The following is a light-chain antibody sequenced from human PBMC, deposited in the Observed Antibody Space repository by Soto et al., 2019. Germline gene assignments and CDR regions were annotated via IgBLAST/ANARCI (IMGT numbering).Light chain of an antibody. CDR1: QSVSSN. J-gene: IGKJ1*01. Sequence: EIVMTQSPATLSVSPGERATLSCRASQSVSSNLAWYQQKPGQASRLLIYGASTRATGIPARFSGSGSGTEFTLTISSLQSEDFAVYYCQQYRTFGQGTKVEIK. V-gene: IGKV3-15*01. CDR2: GAS. CDR3: QQYRT.